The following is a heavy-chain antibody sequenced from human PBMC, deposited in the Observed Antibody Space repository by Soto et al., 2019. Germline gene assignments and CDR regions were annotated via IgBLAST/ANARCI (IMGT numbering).Heavy chain of an antibody. CDR2: IKSKTNGGTT. D-gene: IGHD3-22*01. CDR1: GLTFSNAW. J-gene: IGHJ4*02. CDR3: TTLRRITMIVVVPN. Sequence: GGSLRLSCEASGLTFSNAWMTWVRQAPGKGLEWVGRIKSKTNGGTTDYAAPVKGRFTISRDDSKNTLYLQMNSLKTEDTAVYYCTTLRRITMIVVVPNWGQGTLVTVSS. V-gene: IGHV3-15*01.